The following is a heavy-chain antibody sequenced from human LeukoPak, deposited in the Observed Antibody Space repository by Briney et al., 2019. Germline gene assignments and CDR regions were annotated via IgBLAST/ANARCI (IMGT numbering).Heavy chain of an antibody. Sequence: GRSLRLSCAASRFTFSSYGMHWVRQAPGKGLEWVALISYDGSNKYYAESVKGRFTISRDNSKNTLYLQMISLRAEDTAVYYCAKDDDWGRYKHWGQGTLVTVSS. CDR3: AKDDDWGRYKH. V-gene: IGHV3-30*18. J-gene: IGHJ1*01. CDR2: ISYDGSNK. D-gene: IGHD3-16*01. CDR1: RFTFSSYG.